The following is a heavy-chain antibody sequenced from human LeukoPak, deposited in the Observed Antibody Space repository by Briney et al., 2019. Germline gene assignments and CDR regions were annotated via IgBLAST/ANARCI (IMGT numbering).Heavy chain of an antibody. CDR2: IVVGSGNT. J-gene: IGHJ4*02. CDR3: AAVALTPIIAVAGGY. CDR1: GFTFTSSA. V-gene: IGHV1-58*02. Sequence: SVKVSCKASGFTFTSSAMQWVRQARGQRLEWIGWIVVGSGNTNYAQKFQERVTITRDMSTSTAYMELSSLRSEDTAAYYCAAVALTPIIAVAGGYWGQGTLVTVSS. D-gene: IGHD6-19*01.